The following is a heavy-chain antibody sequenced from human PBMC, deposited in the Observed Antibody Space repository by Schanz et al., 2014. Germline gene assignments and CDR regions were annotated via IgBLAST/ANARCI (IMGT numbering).Heavy chain of an antibody. CDR2: IRPDNGHT. CDR3: VRVPSRDVSFDL. V-gene: IGHV1-18*01. Sequence: QVQLVQSGAEVKKPGSSVKVSCKASGGTFSSFGINWVRQAPGQGLEWLGWIRPDNGHTTYSQKVRDRVIFTTDTSANTAYMELSSLRSDDTAHYYCVRVPSRDVSFDLWGRGTLVTVSS. D-gene: IGHD3-16*01. J-gene: IGHJ2*01. CDR1: GGTFSSFG.